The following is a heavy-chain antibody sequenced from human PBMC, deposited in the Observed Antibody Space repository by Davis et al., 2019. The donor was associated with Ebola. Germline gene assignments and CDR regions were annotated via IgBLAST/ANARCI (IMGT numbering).Heavy chain of an antibody. CDR2: INPHNGNT. CDR3: ARDGYSGSYGY. V-gene: IGHV1-18*04. Sequence: AASVKVSCKASGYTFTNYGITWVRQAPGQGLEWMGWINPHNGNTNYAQKLQGRVTMTTDTSTSTAYMELRSLRSDDTAVYYCARDGYSGSYGYWGQGTLVTVSS. J-gene: IGHJ4*02. D-gene: IGHD1-26*01. CDR1: GYTFTNYG.